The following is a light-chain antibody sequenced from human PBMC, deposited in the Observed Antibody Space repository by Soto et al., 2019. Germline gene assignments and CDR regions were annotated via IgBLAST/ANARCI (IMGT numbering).Light chain of an antibody. CDR3: YSYTSSSTYV. V-gene: IGLV2-14*03. CDR2: DVS. Sequence: ALTQPASVSGSPGQSITISCTGTSSDVGGYNYVSWYQQHPAKAPKVMIYDVSNRPSGVSNRFSGSRSGNTASLTISGLQAEDEADYYCYSYTSSSTYVFGTGTKVTVL. CDR1: SSDVGGYNY. J-gene: IGLJ1*01.